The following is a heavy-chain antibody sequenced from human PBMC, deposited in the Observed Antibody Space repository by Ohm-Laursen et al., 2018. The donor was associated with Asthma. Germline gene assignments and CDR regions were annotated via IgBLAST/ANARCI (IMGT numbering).Heavy chain of an antibody. Sequence: SLRLSCAAPGVAFTDSWMGWVRQLPGGSLEWVAKINPLGYEKYYMDSVRGRFTVSRDNAKNSLYLEMNSLRVEDTAVYYCVTDAWWSYVHWGLGTLVTVSS. CDR3: VTDAWWSYVH. D-gene: IGHD1-26*01. V-gene: IGHV3-7*01. J-gene: IGHJ4*02. CDR1: GVAFTDSW. CDR2: INPLGYEK.